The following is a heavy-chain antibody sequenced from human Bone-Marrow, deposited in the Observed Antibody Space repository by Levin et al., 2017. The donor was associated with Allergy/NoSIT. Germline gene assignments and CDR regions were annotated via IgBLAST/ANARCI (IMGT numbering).Heavy chain of an antibody. CDR2: ITSSGSIT. V-gene: IGHV3-48*03. CDR3: ARKRESSSSSWYGGGSFDS. Sequence: GGSLRLSCAASGFTFSTYAMNWVRQAPGKGLEWVSYITSSGSITNYADSVKGRFTVSRDNAKNSLYLQMNSLRAEDTAVYYCARKRESSSSSWYGGGSFDSWGQGTLVTVSS. CDR1: GFTFSTYA. D-gene: IGHD6-13*01. J-gene: IGHJ4*02.